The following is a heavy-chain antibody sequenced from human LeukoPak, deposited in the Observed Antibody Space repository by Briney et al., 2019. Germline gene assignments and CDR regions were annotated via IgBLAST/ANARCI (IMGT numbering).Heavy chain of an antibody. Sequence: SQTLSLTCTVSDGSISSGGYYWSWIRQHPGKGLEWIGYIYYSGSTYYNPSLKSRVTISVDMSKNQFSLKLSSVTAADTAVYYCARGVSYYYDSSGYYYGYYFDYWGQGTLVTVSS. J-gene: IGHJ4*02. CDR2: IYYSGST. CDR1: DGSISSGGYY. CDR3: ARGVSYYYDSSGYYYGYYFDY. D-gene: IGHD3-22*01. V-gene: IGHV4-31*03.